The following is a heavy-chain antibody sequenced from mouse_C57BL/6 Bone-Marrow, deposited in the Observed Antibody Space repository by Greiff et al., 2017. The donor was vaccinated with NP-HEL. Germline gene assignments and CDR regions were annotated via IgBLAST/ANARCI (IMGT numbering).Heavy chain of an antibody. J-gene: IGHJ4*01. CDR3: ARSYYYGSSYPYYYAMDY. CDR2: IYPGDGDT. V-gene: IGHV1-82*01. Sequence: VQLQQSGPELVKPGASVKISCKASGYAFSSSWMNWVKQRPGKGLEWIGRIYPGDGDTNYNGKFKGKATLTADKSSSTAYMQLSSLTSEDSAVYFCARSYYYGSSYPYYYAMDYWGQGTSVTVSS. CDR1: GYAFSSSW. D-gene: IGHD1-1*01.